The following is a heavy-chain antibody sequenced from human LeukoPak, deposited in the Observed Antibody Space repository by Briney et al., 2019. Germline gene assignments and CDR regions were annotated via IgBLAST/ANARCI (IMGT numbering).Heavy chain of an antibody. J-gene: IGHJ4*02. D-gene: IGHD1-26*01. CDR3: ARDEGMWELLGGYYFDY. V-gene: IGHV1-18*01. CDR2: ISVYDGNT. Sequence: GASVKVSCKASGYTLTSYGISWVRQVPGQGLEWMGCISVYDGNTNFAPKFQGRVTMTTDTSTSTAYMELRSLTSDDTAVYYCARDEGMWELLGGYYFDYWGQGTLVTVSS. CDR1: GYTLTSYG.